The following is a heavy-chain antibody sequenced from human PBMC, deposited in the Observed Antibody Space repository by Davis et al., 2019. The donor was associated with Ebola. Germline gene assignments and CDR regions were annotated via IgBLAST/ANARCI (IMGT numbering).Heavy chain of an antibody. V-gene: IGHV3-23*01. CDR1: GFTFSSYA. CDR3: ARDRWLQLPYFDY. CDR2: ISGSGGST. Sequence: GESLKISCAASGFTFSSYAMSWVRQAPGKGLEWVSAISGSGGSTYYADSVKGRFTISRDNAKNSLYLQMNSLRDEDTAVYYCARDRWLQLPYFDYWGQGTLVTVSS. J-gene: IGHJ4*02. D-gene: IGHD5-24*01.